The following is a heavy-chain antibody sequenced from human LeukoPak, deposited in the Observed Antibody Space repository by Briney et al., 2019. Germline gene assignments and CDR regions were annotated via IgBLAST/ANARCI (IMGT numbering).Heavy chain of an antibody. J-gene: IGHJ5*02. D-gene: IGHD2-2*01. V-gene: IGHV1-8*01. CDR1: GYTFTSYD. Sequence: ASVKVSCKASGYTFTSYDINWVRQATGQGLEWMGWMNPNSGNTGYAQKFQGRVTVTRNTSISTAYMELSSLRSEDTAVCYCAREDQLLRRWFDPWGQGTLVTVSS. CDR2: MNPNSGNT. CDR3: AREDQLLRRWFDP.